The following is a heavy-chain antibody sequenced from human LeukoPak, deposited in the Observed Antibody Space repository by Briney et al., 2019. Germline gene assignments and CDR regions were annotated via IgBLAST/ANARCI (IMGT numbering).Heavy chain of an antibody. J-gene: IGHJ4*02. CDR3: AGEHRDGYNS. CDR1: GGSISSYY. CDR2: IYYSGST. D-gene: IGHD5-24*01. Sequence: PSETLSLTCTVSGGSISSYYWSWIRQPPGKGLEWIGYIYYSGSTNYNPPLKSRVTISVDTSNNQFSLKLSSVTAADTAVYYCAGEHRDGYNSWGQGTLVTVSS. V-gene: IGHV4-59*01.